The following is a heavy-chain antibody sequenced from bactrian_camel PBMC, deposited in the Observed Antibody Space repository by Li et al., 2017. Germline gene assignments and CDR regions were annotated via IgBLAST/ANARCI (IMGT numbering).Heavy chain of an antibody. CDR2: VSGNGTP. CDR1: GYQFMSCG. CDR3: AEGRGSRGEHCYSLNY. J-gene: IGHJ4*01. D-gene: IGHD6*01. V-gene: IGHV3S67*01. Sequence: VQLVESGGGSVQAGGSLKLSCSASGYQFMSCGVGWFRQAPGKERELVASVSGNGTPNYAPSVKGRFTISRDSARNTVYLQMNNLQPEDTATYYCAEGRGSRGEHCYSLNYWGQGTQVTVS.